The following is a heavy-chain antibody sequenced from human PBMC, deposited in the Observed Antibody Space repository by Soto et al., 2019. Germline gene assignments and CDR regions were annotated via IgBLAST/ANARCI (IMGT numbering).Heavy chain of an antibody. Sequence: QVHLVQSGAEVKKPGASVKVSCKASGYTFTSYGITWVRQAPGQGLEWMGWISAHNGNTDYAQKLPGRVNVTRDTSTSTAYMELRSLISDDTAVYYCARGRYGDYWGQGALVTVSS. CDR3: ARGRYGDY. J-gene: IGHJ4*02. D-gene: IGHD1-1*01. CDR1: GYTFTSYG. V-gene: IGHV1-18*01. CDR2: ISAHNGNT.